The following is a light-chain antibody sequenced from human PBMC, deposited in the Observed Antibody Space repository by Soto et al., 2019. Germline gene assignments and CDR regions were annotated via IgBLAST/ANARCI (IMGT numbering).Light chain of an antibody. CDR1: QSLSSGY. Sequence: EIVLTQSPGTLSLSPGERATLSCRASQSLSSGYLAWYQQKPGQAPRILICAASSRATGIPDRFSGSGSGTDFSLTINRLEPEDSAVYYCQQYDTSPRTFGQGTKVDIK. J-gene: IGKJ1*01. CDR2: AAS. CDR3: QQYDTSPRT. V-gene: IGKV3-20*01.